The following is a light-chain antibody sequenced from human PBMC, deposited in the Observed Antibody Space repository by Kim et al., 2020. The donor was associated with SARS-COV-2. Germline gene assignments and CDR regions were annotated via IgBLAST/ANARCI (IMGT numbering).Light chain of an antibody. J-gene: IGLJ7*01. CDR3: QACASSTAV. Sequence: EAPGQTASITCAGDKLGDKYACRHQPEPGPVLVLVIDQDRKRASGIRYRFSSSNTGNTATMSSSGTQAMDEADYYGQACASSTAVFGGGTQLTVL. CDR2: QDR. CDR1: KLGDKY. V-gene: IGLV3-1*01.